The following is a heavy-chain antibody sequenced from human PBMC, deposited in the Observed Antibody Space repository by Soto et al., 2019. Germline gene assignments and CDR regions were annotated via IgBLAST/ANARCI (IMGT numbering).Heavy chain of an antibody. CDR2: ISWNSGSI. J-gene: IGHJ3*02. V-gene: IGHV3-9*01. D-gene: IGHD2-15*01. CDR3: AKAGDIVVVVAATGAFDI. Sequence: EVQLVESGGGLVQPDRSLRLSCAASGFTFDDYAMHWVRQAPGKGLEWVSGISWNSGSIGYADSVKGRFTISRDNAKNSLYLQMNSLRAEDTALYYCAKAGDIVVVVAATGAFDIWGQGTMVTVSS. CDR1: GFTFDDYA.